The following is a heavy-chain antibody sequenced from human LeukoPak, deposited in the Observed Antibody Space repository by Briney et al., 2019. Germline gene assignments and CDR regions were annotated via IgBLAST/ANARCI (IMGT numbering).Heavy chain of an antibody. CDR1: GYAFTDYF. J-gene: IGHJ6*03. D-gene: IGHD1-26*01. V-gene: IGHV1-2*02. Sequence: ASVKVSCKASGYAFTDYFMHWVRQAPGQGLEWMGWINPNSGGTNYAQKFQGRVTMTRDTSISTAYMELSRLRSGDTAVYYCARVYTHSGIYFSYYHSYRAVGGKGPT. CDR3: ARVYTHSGIYFSYYHSYRAV. CDR2: INPNSGGT.